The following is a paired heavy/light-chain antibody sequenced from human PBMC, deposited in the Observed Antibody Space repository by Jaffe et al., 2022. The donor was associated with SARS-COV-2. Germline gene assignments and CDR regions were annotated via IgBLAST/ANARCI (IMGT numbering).Heavy chain of an antibody. CDR3: ARVRDGDYYSFDY. CDR2: INPSGGGK. V-gene: IGHV1-46*01. CDR1: GYTFTSYY. D-gene: IGHD2-21*02. J-gene: IGHJ4*02. Sequence: QVQLVQSGAEMKKPGASVKVSCKASGYTFTSYYIHWVRQAPGQSLEWMGTINPSGGGKTYAQKFQGRVTMTRDTSTSTVYMEVSSLRSEDTAVYYCARVRDGDYYSFDYWGQGAMVTVSS.
Light chain of an antibody. CDR2: DVT. Sequence: QSALTQPASVSGSPGQSITISCTGTSSDVGGYNYVSWYQQHPGKVPKLMIYDVTNRPSGVSDHFSGSKSGNTASLTISGLQAEDEADYYCSSYTNSGTWVFGGGTKLTVL. CDR1: SSDVGGYNY. CDR3: SSYTNSGTWV. V-gene: IGLV2-14*03. J-gene: IGLJ3*02.